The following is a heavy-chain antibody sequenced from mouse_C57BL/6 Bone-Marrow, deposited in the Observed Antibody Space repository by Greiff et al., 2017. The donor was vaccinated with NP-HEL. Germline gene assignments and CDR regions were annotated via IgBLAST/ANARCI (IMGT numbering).Heavy chain of an antibody. CDR1: GYTFTSYW. V-gene: IGHV1-5*01. Sequence: EVKLVESGTVLARPGASVKMSCKTSGYTFTSYWMHWVKQRPGQGLEWIGAIYPGNSDTSYNQKFKGKAKLTAVTSASTAYMELSSLTNEDSAVYYCSHDGYYADAMDYWGQGTSVTVSS. D-gene: IGHD2-3*01. CDR2: IYPGNSDT. J-gene: IGHJ4*01. CDR3: SHDGYYADAMDY.